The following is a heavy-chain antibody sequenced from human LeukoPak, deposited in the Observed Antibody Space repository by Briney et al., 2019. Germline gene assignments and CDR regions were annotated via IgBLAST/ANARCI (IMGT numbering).Heavy chain of an antibody. CDR1: GFIFSNYA. D-gene: IGHD2-2*01. CDR3: AKEQDNQLLLSHFDY. Sequence: GGSLSLSCTGFIFSNYAVSWVRQAPGKGLEWVSAVSGDGVRTFYADSVKGRFTISRDNSMSTVSLQMNSLRAEDTAVYYCAKEQDNQLLLSHFDYWGQGILVTVSS. J-gene: IGHJ4*02. V-gene: IGHV3-23*01. CDR2: VSGDGVRT.